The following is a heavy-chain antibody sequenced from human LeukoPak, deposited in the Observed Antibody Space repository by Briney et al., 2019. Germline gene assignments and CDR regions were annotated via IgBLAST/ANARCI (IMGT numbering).Heavy chain of an antibody. CDR2: ICTSGTI. V-gene: IGHV4-4*07. Sequence: PSETLSLTCTVSGDSISSCYWSWIRQPAEKGLEWIGRICTSGTINYNPSLKNRVTISVDTSKNQFSLKLTSVTAADTAVYYCARDRDYSNSLDYWGQGTLVTVSS. D-gene: IGHD6-6*01. CDR3: ARDRDYSNSLDY. CDR1: GDSISSCY. J-gene: IGHJ4*02.